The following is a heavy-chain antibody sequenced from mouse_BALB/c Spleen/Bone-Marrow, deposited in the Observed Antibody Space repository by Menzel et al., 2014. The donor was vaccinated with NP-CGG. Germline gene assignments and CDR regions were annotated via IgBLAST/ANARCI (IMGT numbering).Heavy chain of an antibody. Sequence: VKVVESGLGLVQPSQSLSIPCTVSGFSLTSYGVHWVRQSPGKGLEWLGVIWSGGSTDYNAAFISRLSISKGNSKSXVFFKMNSLQANDTAIYYCARNKDTTVGDYWGQGTTLTVSS. CDR1: GFSLTSYG. J-gene: IGHJ2*01. D-gene: IGHD1-1*01. CDR2: IWSGGST. V-gene: IGHV2-2*02. CDR3: ARNKDTTVGDY.